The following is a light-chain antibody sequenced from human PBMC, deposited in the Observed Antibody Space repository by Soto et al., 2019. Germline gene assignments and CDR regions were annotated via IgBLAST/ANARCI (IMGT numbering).Light chain of an antibody. Sequence: EVVMTHSPAILSVSPGEIATLSCRASQSVGINVAWYQQKPGQAPRLLIYGASTRATGSPDRFSASGSATEFTLSISSLQSEDFAVYYCQQYNYWPLTLGGGTKVDIK. CDR3: QQYNYWPLT. CDR2: GAS. J-gene: IGKJ4*01. V-gene: IGKV3-15*01. CDR1: QSVGIN.